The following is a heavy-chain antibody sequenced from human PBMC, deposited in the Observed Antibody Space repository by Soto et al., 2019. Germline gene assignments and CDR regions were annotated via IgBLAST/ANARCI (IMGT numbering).Heavy chain of an antibody. CDR2: IYPGDSDT. CDR3: ARISGDSSGYYYQPGDY. Sequence: LGESLKISCKASRYNFTPFWIGWVRQMPGKGLEWMGFIYPGDSDTRYSPSFQGQVTISADKSISTAYLQWSSLKASDTAMYYCARISGDSSGYYYQPGDYWGQGTLVTVSS. D-gene: IGHD3-22*01. J-gene: IGHJ4*02. CDR1: RYNFTPFW. V-gene: IGHV5-51*01.